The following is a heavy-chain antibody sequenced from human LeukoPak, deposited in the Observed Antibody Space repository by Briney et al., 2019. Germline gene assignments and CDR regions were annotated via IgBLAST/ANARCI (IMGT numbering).Heavy chain of an antibody. CDR3: ARHGGSSSSRSSFDP. J-gene: IGHJ5*02. V-gene: IGHV4-34*01. Sequence: SETLSLTCAVYGGSFSGYQWSWVRQTPGKGLEWIGQINDSGSTKYNPSLKSRVTISVDTSRDQFSLKLSSVTAADTAVYYCARHGGSSSSRSSFDPWGQGTLVTVSS. CDR1: GGSFSGYQ. D-gene: IGHD1-26*01. CDR2: INDSGST.